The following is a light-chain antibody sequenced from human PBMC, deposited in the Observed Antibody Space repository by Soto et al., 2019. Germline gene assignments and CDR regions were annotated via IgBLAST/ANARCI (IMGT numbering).Light chain of an antibody. CDR2: EVN. J-gene: IGLJ1*01. CDR3: SSYSISTAYL. V-gene: IGLV2-14*01. CDR1: SSDVAIYNY. Sequence: QSALAQPRSVSGSPGQSVTISCTGTSSDVAIYNYVSWYQLHPGKAPKLMVFEVNNRPSGVSYRFSGSKSGNTASLTISGLQAEDEADYFCSSYSISTAYLFGTGTKVTVL.